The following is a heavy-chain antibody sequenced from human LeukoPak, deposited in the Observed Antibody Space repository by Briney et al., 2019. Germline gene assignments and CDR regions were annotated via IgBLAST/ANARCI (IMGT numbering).Heavy chain of an antibody. Sequence: SETLSLTCTVSGGSLSSYYWSWIRQPPGKGLEWIGYSYYSGSAKYNPFLKSRVTISVDTSKNQFSLKLSSVTAGDTAVYYCARAPGIAAAGTHFDFWGQGTLVTVSS. V-gene: IGHV4-59*01. CDR3: ARAPGIAAAGTHFDF. D-gene: IGHD6-13*01. CDR1: GGSLSSYY. CDR2: SYYSGSA. J-gene: IGHJ4*02.